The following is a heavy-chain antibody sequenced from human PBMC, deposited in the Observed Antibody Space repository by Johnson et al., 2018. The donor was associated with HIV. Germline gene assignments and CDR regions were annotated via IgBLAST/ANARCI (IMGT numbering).Heavy chain of an antibody. CDR1: GFTFSNAW. J-gene: IGHJ3*02. V-gene: IGHV3-15*01. CDR3: ARHYYDSSGYSLDAYDI. CDR2: IKSKTDGGTT. Sequence: EVHLVESGGGLVKPGGSLRLSCAASGFTFSNAWMSWVRQAPGKGLEWVGRIKSKTDGGTTDYAAPVKGRFTISRDDSKNTLYLQMNSLRAEDTAVYYCARHYYDSSGYSLDAYDIWGQGTMVTVSS. D-gene: IGHD3-22*01.